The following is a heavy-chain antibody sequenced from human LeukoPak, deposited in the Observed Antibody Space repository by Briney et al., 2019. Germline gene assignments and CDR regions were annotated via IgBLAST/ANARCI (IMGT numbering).Heavy chain of an antibody. CDR3: ARLDYGGPGRAFDI. CDR2: IYYSGST. J-gene: IGHJ3*02. V-gene: IGHV4-39*01. CDR1: GGSISSSSYY. D-gene: IGHD4-23*01. Sequence: SETLFLTCTVSGGSISSSSYYWGWIRQPPGKGLEWIGSIYYSGSTYYNPSLKSRVTISVDTSKNQFSLKLSSVTAADTAVYYCARLDYGGPGRAFDIWGQGTMVTVSS.